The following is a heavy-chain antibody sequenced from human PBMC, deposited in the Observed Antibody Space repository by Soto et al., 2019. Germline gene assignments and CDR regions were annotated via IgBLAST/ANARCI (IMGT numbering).Heavy chain of an antibody. Sequence: SEALSLTCTVSGGSISSGGYYWSWIRQHPGKGLEWIGYIYYSGSTYYNPSLKSRVTISVDTSKNQFSLKLSSVTAADTAVYYCARDRQTDSSGYKLGWWYFDYWGQGTLVTVSS. D-gene: IGHD3-22*01. CDR1: GGSISSGGYY. CDR2: IYYSGST. J-gene: IGHJ4*02. V-gene: IGHV4-31*03. CDR3: ARDRQTDSSGYKLGWWYFDY.